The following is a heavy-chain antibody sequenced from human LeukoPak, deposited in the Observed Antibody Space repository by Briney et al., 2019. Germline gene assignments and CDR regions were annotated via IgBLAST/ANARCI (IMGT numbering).Heavy chain of an antibody. J-gene: IGHJ5*02. CDR2: VRAKSSSYAT. CDR3: TTESPGIAVAGLIS. V-gene: IGHV3-73*01. CDR1: GFTFSGSS. D-gene: IGHD6-19*01. Sequence: GGSLRLSCAASGFTFSGSSIHWVRQASGKGLEGVGRVRAKSSSYATAYAASVKGRFTISRDDSKNTLYLQMNSLKTEDTAVYYCTTESPGIAVAGLISWGQGTLVTVSS.